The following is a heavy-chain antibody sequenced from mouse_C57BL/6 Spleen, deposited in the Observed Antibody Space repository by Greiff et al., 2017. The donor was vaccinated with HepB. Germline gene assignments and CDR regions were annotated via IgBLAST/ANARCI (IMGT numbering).Heavy chain of an antibody. J-gene: IGHJ4*01. CDR2: IDPANGNT. D-gene: IGHD2-4*01. Sequence: EVQLQQSVAELVRPGASVKLSCTASGFNIKNTYMHWVKQRPEQGLEWIGRIDPANGNTKYAPKFQGKATITADTSSNTAYLQLSSLTSEDTAIYYCASSPYDYDRTLYYAMDYWGQGTSVTVSS. CDR3: ASSPYDYDRTLYYAMDY. V-gene: IGHV14-3*01. CDR1: GFNIKNTY.